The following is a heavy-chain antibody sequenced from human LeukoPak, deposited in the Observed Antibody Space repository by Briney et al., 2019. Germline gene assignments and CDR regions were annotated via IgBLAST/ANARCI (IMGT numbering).Heavy chain of an antibody. D-gene: IGHD4-11*01. CDR2: IYYSGST. CDR1: GGSISSGGYY. CDR3: ARGAAGYSNPFDY. V-gene: IGHV4-31*03. Sequence: SETLSLTCTVSGGSISSGGYYWSWIRQHPGKGLEWIGYIYYSGSTYYNPSLKSRVTISVDTSKNQFSLKLSSETAADTAVYYCARGAAGYSNPFDYWGQGTLVTVSS. J-gene: IGHJ4*02.